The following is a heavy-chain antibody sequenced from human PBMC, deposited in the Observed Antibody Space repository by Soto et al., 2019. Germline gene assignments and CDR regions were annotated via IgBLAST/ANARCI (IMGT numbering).Heavy chain of an antibody. CDR3: ARRAVVAVTGSLDNWLDP. J-gene: IGHJ5*02. Sequence: SETLSRTCTVSGGSISSSSYYWGWIRQPPGKGLEWIGSIYYSGSTYYNPSLKSRVTISVDTSKNQFSLKVNSVTAADTAVYYCARRAVVAVTGSLDNWLDPWGQGILVTAPQ. CDR2: IYYSGST. CDR1: GGSISSSSYY. V-gene: IGHV4-39*07. D-gene: IGHD2-21*01.